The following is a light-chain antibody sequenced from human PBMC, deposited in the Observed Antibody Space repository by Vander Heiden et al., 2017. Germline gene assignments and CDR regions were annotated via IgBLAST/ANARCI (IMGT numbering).Light chain of an antibody. CDR3: AAWEASMNGVV. Sequence: QAVLTQPPAASGPPGQRVTFSSSGSSAKSGSNRVNWYQQLPGAGPKLRTYSNDRRRSGVPDRICCSKSGSSGAAAISGLEAEDEADDNCAAWEASMNGVVFGGGTKLTVL. V-gene: IGLV1-44*01. J-gene: IGLJ2*01. CDR1: SAKSGSNR. CDR2: SND.